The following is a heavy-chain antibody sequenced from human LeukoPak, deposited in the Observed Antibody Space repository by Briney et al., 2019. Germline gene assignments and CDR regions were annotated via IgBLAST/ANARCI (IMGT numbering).Heavy chain of an antibody. Sequence: GASVKVSCKASGGTFSSYAISWVRQAPGQGLEWMGRIIPIFGTANYAQKLQGRVTMTTDTSTSTAYMELRSLRSDDTAVYYCARRDGYNFPDYWGQGTLVTVSS. CDR2: IIPIFGTA. CDR3: ARRDGYNFPDY. J-gene: IGHJ4*02. V-gene: IGHV1-69*05. D-gene: IGHD5-24*01. CDR1: GGTFSSYA.